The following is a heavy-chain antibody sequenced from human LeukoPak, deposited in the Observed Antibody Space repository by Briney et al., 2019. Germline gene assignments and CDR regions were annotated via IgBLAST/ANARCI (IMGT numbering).Heavy chain of an antibody. CDR3: VKAVYYGSGGYPLFDP. J-gene: IGHJ5*02. CDR2: VSGNGGST. V-gene: IGHV3-64D*06. Sequence: GGSLRLSCAASGFTFSSYAMYGVRQAPGKGLEYVSAVSGNGGSTYYADSVKGRFTISRDNSKNTLYLQMSSLRAEDTAVYYCVKAVYYGSGGYPLFDPWGQGTLVTVSS. CDR1: GFTFSSYA. D-gene: IGHD3-10*01.